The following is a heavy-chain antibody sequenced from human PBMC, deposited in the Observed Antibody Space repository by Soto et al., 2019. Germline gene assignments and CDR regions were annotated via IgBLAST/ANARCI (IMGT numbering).Heavy chain of an antibody. D-gene: IGHD5-18*01. CDR3: ATGGRGYSYAPRFYFEY. V-gene: IGHV1-69*01. CDR2: ILPIFGRT. CDR1: GAIFSSKA. Sequence: QVQLVQSGAEVKKPGSSVTVTCKASGAIFSSKAISWVRQAPGQGLEWMGGILPIFGRTNYAQKFQGRVTITADDSTSTAYMKLSSLKAEATVVYYCATGGRGYSYAPRFYFEYWGQGTLVTVSS. J-gene: IGHJ4*02.